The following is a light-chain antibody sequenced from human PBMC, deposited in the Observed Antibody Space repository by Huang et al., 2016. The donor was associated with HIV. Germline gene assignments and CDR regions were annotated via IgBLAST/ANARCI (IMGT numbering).Light chain of an antibody. CDR1: QSVSSN. Sequence: EIVMTQSPATLSVSPGERATLSCRASQSVSSNLAWYQQKPGQAPRLLIYDASTRATGIPDRFSGSGSGTEFTLTISSLQSEDFAVYYCQQYNNWPPFTFGPGTKVDIK. V-gene: IGKV3-15*01. CDR2: DAS. CDR3: QQYNNWPPFT. J-gene: IGKJ3*01.